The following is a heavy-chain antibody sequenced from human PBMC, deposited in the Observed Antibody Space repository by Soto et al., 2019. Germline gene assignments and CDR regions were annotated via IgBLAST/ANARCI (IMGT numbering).Heavy chain of an antibody. Sequence: QVQLQESGPGVVKPSETLSPTCTVSGGSISPFYWSWVRQPPGKGLEWIGYLYYSGNTNYNPSLKSRVTISVDASKNQVSLRLTSVTAADTAVYYCARVGGVAARTFDYWGQGTVVTVSS. CDR3: ARVGGVAARTFDY. J-gene: IGHJ4*02. V-gene: IGHV4-59*01. CDR1: GGSISPFY. D-gene: IGHD2-15*01. CDR2: LYYSGNT.